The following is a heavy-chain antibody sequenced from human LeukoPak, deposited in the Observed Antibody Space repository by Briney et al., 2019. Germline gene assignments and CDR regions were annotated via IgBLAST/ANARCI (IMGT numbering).Heavy chain of an antibody. CDR3: ARVSFGPASEWFDP. CDR2: FYSGGTT. CDR1: GFNVRSKY. V-gene: IGHV3-53*01. Sequence: GGSLRLSCAASGFNVRSKYMSWVRQAPGKGLECVSVFYSGGTTAYADSVKGRFAVSIDNSNNTLYLQMNSLRAEDTAVYYCARVSFGPASEWFDPWGQGTLVTVSS. J-gene: IGHJ5*02. D-gene: IGHD3/OR15-3a*01.